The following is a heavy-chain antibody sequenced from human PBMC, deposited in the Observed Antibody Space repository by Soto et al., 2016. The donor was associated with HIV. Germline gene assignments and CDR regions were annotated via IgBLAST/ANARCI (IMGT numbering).Heavy chain of an antibody. Sequence: QVQLVQSGAEVKKPGASVKVSCKASGYTFSSYYMHWVRQAPGQGLEWMGVVNPSGGSTTYAQKFQGRVTMTRDTSTSTVDMELSSLRSEDTAVYYCARSAADGPLHFDYWGQGTLVTVSS. D-gene: IGHD6-13*01. CDR1: GYTFSSYY. J-gene: IGHJ4*02. V-gene: IGHV1-46*01. CDR3: ARSAADGPLHFDY. CDR2: VNPSGGST.